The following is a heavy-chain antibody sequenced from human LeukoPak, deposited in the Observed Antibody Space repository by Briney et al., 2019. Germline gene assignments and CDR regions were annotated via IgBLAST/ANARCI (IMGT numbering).Heavy chain of an antibody. D-gene: IGHD3-10*01. CDR2: IKQDGSEK. V-gene: IGHV3-7*05. CDR1: GFTFSSYW. J-gene: IGHJ4*02. Sequence: GGSLRLSCAASGFTFSSYWMSWVRQAPGKELEWVANIKQDGSEKYYVDSVKGRFTISRDNAKNSLYLQMNSLRAEDTAVYYCARDIGSGSYYFDYWGQGTLVTVSS. CDR3: ARDIGSGSYYFDY.